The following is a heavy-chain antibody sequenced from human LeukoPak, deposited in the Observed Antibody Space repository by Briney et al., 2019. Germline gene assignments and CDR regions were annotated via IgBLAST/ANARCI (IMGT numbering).Heavy chain of an antibody. J-gene: IGHJ5*02. Sequence: GESLKISCKGSGYSFTSYWIGWVRQMPGKGLEWMGIIYPGDSDTRYSPSFQGQVTISADKSISTAYLQWSSLKASDTAMYYCARVGMARGVINWFDPWGQGTLVTVSS. V-gene: IGHV5-51*01. CDR2: IYPGDSDT. CDR1: GYSFTSYW. D-gene: IGHD3-10*01. CDR3: ARVGMARGVINWFDP.